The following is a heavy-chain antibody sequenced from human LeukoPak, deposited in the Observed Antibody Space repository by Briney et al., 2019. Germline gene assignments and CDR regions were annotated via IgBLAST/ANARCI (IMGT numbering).Heavy chain of an antibody. J-gene: IGHJ2*01. D-gene: IGHD1-14*01. Sequence: GGSLRLSCVASGFTFSIYVMNWVPPAPGRGLEWVSFILNIGGTIYYADSVKGRFTISRDNAKNSLYLQMNSLRADDTAIYYCARDIRPPPERYFDLWGRGTLVTVSS. CDR3: ARDIRPPPERYFDL. CDR1: GFTFSIYV. CDR2: ILNIGGTI. V-gene: IGHV3-48*03.